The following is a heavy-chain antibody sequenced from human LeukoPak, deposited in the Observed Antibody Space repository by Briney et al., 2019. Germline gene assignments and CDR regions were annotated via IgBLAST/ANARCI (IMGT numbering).Heavy chain of an antibody. CDR1: GGTFSSYT. CDR3: ARDHGDRYYDYYYVDV. J-gene: IGHJ6*03. D-gene: IGHD4-17*01. Sequence: SVKVSCEASGGTFSSYTISWVRQAPGQGLEWMGRIIPILGIANYAQKFQGRVTVTADKSTSTAYMELSSLRSEDTAVYYCARDHGDRYYDYYYVDVWGKGTTVTVSS. V-gene: IGHV1-69*04. CDR2: IIPILGIA.